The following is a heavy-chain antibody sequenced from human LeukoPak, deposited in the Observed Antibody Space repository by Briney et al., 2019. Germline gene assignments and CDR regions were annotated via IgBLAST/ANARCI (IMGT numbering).Heavy chain of an antibody. J-gene: IGHJ6*03. CDR2: IYYSGST. CDR1: GHSISSGYQ. Sequence: SETLSLTCTVSGHSISSGYQWGWIRHTPGKGLEWVGNIYYSGSTHYNPSLKSRVTISVDTSKNQFSLKLSSVTAADTAVYYCARALDYYDSSAYYSYYYYMDVWGKGTTVTVSS. CDR3: ARALDYYDSSAYYSYYYYMDV. D-gene: IGHD3-22*01. V-gene: IGHV4-38-2*02.